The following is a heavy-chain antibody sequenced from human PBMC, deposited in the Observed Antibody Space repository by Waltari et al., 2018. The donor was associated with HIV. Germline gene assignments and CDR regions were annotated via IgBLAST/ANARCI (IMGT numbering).Heavy chain of an antibody. Sequence: VQLVQSGAELKKPGESLKVPCKGHGYSFTTNWIGWVRQMPGKGLDWMAIIYPDDSDTRYNPSFRGQVTISVDRSISTAHLSWRRLKTSDTGIYYCVTSAYGANSWIDYWGQGTPVTVSS. CDR2: IYPDDSDT. J-gene: IGHJ4*02. CDR3: VTSAYGANSWIDY. V-gene: IGHV5-51*01. D-gene: IGHD3-10*01. CDR1: GYSFTTNW.